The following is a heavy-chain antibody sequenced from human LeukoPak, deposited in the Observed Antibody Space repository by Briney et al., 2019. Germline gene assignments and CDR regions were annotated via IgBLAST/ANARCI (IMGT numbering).Heavy chain of an antibody. CDR3: ARHAIYSGGYSYWFDP. J-gene: IGHJ5*02. Sequence: SETLSLTCTVSGGSISSYYWSWIRQPPGKGLEWIAYIYYSGYTNHNPSLKSRASISVDTSKNLCSLRLSSVTAADTAVYYCARHAIYSGGYSYWFDPWGLGTLVTVSS. CDR1: GGSISSYY. D-gene: IGHD1-26*01. V-gene: IGHV4-59*08. CDR2: IYYSGYT.